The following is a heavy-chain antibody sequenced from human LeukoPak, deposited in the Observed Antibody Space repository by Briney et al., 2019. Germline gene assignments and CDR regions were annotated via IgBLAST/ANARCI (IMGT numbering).Heavy chain of an antibody. CDR2: ISGNAGST. CDR1: GFTLSSYA. CDR3: ARGLYYYDSSGYQGAFDI. V-gene: IGHV3-23*01. J-gene: IGHJ3*02. Sequence: PGGSLRLSCAASGFTLSSYAMSWVRQAPGKGLEWVSLISGNAGSTYYADSVKGRFTISRDNSKNTLYLQMNSLRAEDTAVYYCARGLYYYDSSGYQGAFDIWGQGTMVTVSS. D-gene: IGHD3-22*01.